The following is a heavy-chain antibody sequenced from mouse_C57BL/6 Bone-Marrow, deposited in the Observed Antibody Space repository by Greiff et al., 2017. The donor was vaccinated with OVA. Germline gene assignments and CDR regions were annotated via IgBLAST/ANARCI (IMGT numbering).Heavy chain of an antibody. V-gene: IGHV7-3*01. D-gene: IGHD2-4*01. Sequence: EVKLVESGGGLVQPGGSLSLSCAASGFTFTDYYMSWVRQPPGKALEWLGFIRNKANGYTTEYSASVKGRFTISRDNSQSILYLQMNAPRAEDSATYYCARAYDYDGGYYFDYWGQGTTLTVSS. CDR3: ARAYDYDGGYYFDY. CDR2: IRNKANGYTT. CDR1: GFTFTDYY. J-gene: IGHJ2*01.